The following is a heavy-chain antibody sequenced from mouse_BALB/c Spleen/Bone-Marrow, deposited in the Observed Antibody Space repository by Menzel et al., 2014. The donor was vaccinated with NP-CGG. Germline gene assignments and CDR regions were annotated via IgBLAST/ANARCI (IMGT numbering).Heavy chain of an antibody. CDR1: GFTFSSYG. J-gene: IGHJ2*01. Sequence: EVKLEESGGGLVQPGGSLKLSCAASGFTFSSYGMSWVRPTPDKRLELVASINSNGGSTYYPDSVKGRFTISRDNAKXTLSLQMSSLKSEDTAVYYCARGSYGNCVDCFDYWGQGTTLTVSS. CDR3: ARGSYGNCVDCFDY. CDR2: INSNGGST. V-gene: IGHV5-6-3*01. D-gene: IGHD2-1*01.